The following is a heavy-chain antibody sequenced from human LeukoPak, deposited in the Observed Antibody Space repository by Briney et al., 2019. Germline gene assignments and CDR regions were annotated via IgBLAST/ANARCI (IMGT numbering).Heavy chain of an antibody. CDR2: ISSSSSYI. V-gene: IGHV3-21*01. D-gene: IGHD5-18*01. Sequence: GGSLRLSCAASGFTFSSYSMNWVRQAPRKGVEWVSYISSSSSYIYYTNSVKGLFTLSRDNPKNSLYLKINSLRAEDTDVYYCARGLGGYSYGYGIMYYYYYMDVWGKGTTVTVSS. CDR3: ARGLGGYSYGYGIMYYYYYMDV. J-gene: IGHJ6*03. CDR1: GFTFSSYS.